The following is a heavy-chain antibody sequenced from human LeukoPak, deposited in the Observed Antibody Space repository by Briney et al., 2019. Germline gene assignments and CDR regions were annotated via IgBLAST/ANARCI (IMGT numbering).Heavy chain of an antibody. D-gene: IGHD3-10*01. CDR1: GYTFTNYG. CDR2: ISGYNGNT. Sequence: GASMKVSCKASGYTFTNYGISWVRQAPGQGLEWMGWISGYNGNTNYAQKLQGRVTMTTDTSTNTAYMELRSLRSDDTAVYYCARDARGDFDYWGQGTLVTVSS. J-gene: IGHJ4*02. CDR3: ARDARGDFDY. V-gene: IGHV1-18*01.